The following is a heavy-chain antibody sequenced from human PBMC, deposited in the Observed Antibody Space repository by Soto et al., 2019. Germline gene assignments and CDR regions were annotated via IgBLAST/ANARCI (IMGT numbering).Heavy chain of an antibody. Sequence: EVQLLESGGGLVQPGGSLRLSCAASGFTFSSYAMSWVRQAPGKGLEWVSAISGSGGSTYYADSVKGRFTISRDNSKNTLYLQMNSLRAEDTDVYYCAKDYDILTVYYWNAFDIWGQGTMVTVSS. V-gene: IGHV3-23*01. CDR1: GFTFSSYA. J-gene: IGHJ3*02. CDR3: AKDYDILTVYYWNAFDI. CDR2: ISGSGGST. D-gene: IGHD3-9*01.